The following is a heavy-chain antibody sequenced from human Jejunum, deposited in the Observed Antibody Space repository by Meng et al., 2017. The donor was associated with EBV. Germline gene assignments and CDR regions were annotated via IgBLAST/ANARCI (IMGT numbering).Heavy chain of an antibody. CDR1: GGSVSTGSYD. J-gene: IGHJ4*02. D-gene: IGHD3-22*01. CDR3: ARGRGVTDYYDSSGSPFDY. V-gene: IGHV4-61*01. Sequence: QVQLQESGPGLVKSSEXLSLTCTVSGGSVSTGSYDWSWIRQPPGKGLEWIGYFYYSASPKYNPSLKSRATISADMSKNQFSLKLRSVTSADTAVYYCARGRGVTDYYDSSGSPFDYWGQGTLVTVSS. CDR2: FYYSASP.